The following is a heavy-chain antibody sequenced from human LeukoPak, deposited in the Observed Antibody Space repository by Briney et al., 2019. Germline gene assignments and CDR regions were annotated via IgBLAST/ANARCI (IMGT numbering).Heavy chain of an antibody. J-gene: IGHJ5*02. V-gene: IGHV1-2*02. D-gene: IGHD4-17*01. Sequence: ASVKVSCKASGYTFTGYYMHWVRQAPGQGLEWMGWINPNSGGTNYAQNFQGRVTMTRDTSITTAYMELSRLRSDDTAVYYCARGEAVTLQLPSFDFDPWGQGTLVTVSS. CDR2: INPNSGGT. CDR1: GYTFTGYY. CDR3: ARGEAVTLQLPSFDFDP.